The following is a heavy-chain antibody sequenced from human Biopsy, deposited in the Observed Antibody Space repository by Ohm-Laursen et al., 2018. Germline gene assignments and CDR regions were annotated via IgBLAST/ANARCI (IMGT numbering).Heavy chain of an antibody. CDR3: ARHYYDTSGYNWFDP. CDR2: VMPFFGTA. V-gene: IGHV1-69*06. J-gene: IGHJ5*02. Sequence: AASVKVSCKASGGTFSSYIFAWVRQAPGQRPEWMGDVMPFFGTAQYAPKLQGRVSMTADKTTYTAYMELTSLTSEDTAVYFRARHYYDTSGYNWFDPWGQGTLVTVSS. CDR1: GGTFSSYI. D-gene: IGHD3-22*01.